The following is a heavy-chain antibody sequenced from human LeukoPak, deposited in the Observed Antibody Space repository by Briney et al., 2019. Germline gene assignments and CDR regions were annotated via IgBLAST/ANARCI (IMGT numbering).Heavy chain of an antibody. Sequence: GGSLRLSCAASGFTFSSYSMNWVRQAPGKGLEWVSSISSSSSYIYYADSVKGRFTISRDNAENSLYLQMNSLRAEDTAVYYCAREDSYYYGSGSYPFDYWGQGTLVTVSS. D-gene: IGHD3-10*01. J-gene: IGHJ4*02. V-gene: IGHV3-21*01. CDR2: ISSSSSYI. CDR1: GFTFSSYS. CDR3: AREDSYYYGSGSYPFDY.